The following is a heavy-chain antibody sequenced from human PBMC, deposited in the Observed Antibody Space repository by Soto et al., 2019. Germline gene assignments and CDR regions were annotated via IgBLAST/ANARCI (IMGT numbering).Heavy chain of an antibody. CDR2: INHSGSP. CDR1: GGSFSGYY. Sequence: QVQLQQWGAGLLKPSETLSLTCAVYGGSFSGYYWSWIRQPPGKGLEWIGEINHSGSPNYNPSLQSRVAISVDASKNQCALKLSSVTAADTAVYYCARGRLVGGSYCDYWGQGTLVTVSS. V-gene: IGHV4-34*01. D-gene: IGHD1-26*01. J-gene: IGHJ4*02. CDR3: ARGRLVGGSYCDY.